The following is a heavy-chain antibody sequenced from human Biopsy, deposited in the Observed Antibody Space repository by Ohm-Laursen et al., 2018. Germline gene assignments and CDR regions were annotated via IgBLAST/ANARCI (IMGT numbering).Heavy chain of an antibody. D-gene: IGHD4-17*01. V-gene: IGHV4-39*01. CDR1: GGFISSSSYY. CDR3: ARHGVYGDLRMDY. J-gene: IGHJ4*02. Sequence: SETLSLTCSVSGGFISSSSYYRGWIRQPPGKGLEWIGSISYTGSTHDNPSLTSRVTISVDTSKNQSSLKLYSLTAADTAVYYCARHGVYGDLRMDYWGQGTLVTVSS. CDR2: ISYTGST.